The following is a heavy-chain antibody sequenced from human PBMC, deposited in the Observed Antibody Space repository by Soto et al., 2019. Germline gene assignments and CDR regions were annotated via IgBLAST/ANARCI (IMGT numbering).Heavy chain of an antibody. CDR3: ARDTSMVGGVIAD. CDR2: IWYDGSNK. V-gene: IGHV3-33*01. D-gene: IGHD3-10*01. Sequence: PGGPLRLSCAASGFTFSSYGMHWVRQAPGKGLEWVAVIWYDGSNKYYADSVKGRFTISRDNSKNTLYLQMNSLRAEDTAVYYCARDTSMVGGVIADGVHGTLVSVPS. CDR1: GFTFSSYG. J-gene: IGHJ4*01.